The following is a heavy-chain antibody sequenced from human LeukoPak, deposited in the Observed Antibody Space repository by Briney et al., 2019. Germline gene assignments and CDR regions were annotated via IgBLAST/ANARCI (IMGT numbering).Heavy chain of an antibody. J-gene: IGHJ5*02. CDR3: ARGHYDYGDYGRWFDP. CDR1: GGSCCGYY. CDR2: INHSRST. V-gene: IGHV4-34*01. Sequence: SETLSCTGAGYGGSCCGYYWGWIGPRPGKGREWLGEINHSRSTNYNPSLKSRVTISVATSKNQFSLKLSSVTAADTAVYYCARGHYDYGDYGRWFDPWGQGTLVTVSS. D-gene: IGHD4-17*01.